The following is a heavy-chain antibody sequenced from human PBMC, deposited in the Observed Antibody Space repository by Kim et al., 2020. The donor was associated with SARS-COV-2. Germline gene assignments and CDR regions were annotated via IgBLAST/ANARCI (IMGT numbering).Heavy chain of an antibody. CDR3: AKVGGERAAAGPVGVY. D-gene: IGHD6-13*01. CDR1: GFTFSSYA. Sequence: GGSLRLSCAASGFTFSSYAMSWVRQAPGKGLEWVSAISGSGGSTYYADSVKGRFTISRDNSKNTLYLQMNSLRAEDTAVYYCAKVGGERAAAGPVGVYWGQGTLVTVSS. J-gene: IGHJ4*02. CDR2: ISGSGGST. V-gene: IGHV3-23*01.